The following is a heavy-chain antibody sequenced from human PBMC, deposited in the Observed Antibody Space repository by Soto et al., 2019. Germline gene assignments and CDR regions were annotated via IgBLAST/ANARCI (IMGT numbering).Heavy chain of an antibody. D-gene: IGHD2-15*01. CDR2: ISYDGSNK. CDR1: GFTFSSYA. Sequence: QVQLVESGGGVVQPGRSLRLSCAASGFTFSSYAMHWVRQAPGKGLEWVAVISYDGSNKYYADSVKGRFTISRDNSKNTLYLQMNSLRAEDTAVYYCARGGRGMVVAALDYWGQGTLGTVSS. J-gene: IGHJ4*02. V-gene: IGHV3-30-3*01. CDR3: ARGGRGMVVAALDY.